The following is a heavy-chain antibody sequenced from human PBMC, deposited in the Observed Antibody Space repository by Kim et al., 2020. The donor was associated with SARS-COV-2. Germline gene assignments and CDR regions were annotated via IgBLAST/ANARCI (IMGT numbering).Heavy chain of an antibody. CDR3: AKDGLKIFGVVIIPVPTYFDY. J-gene: IGHJ4*02. Sequence: GGSLRLSCAASGFTFSSYAMSWVRQAPGKGLEWVSAISGSGGSTYYADSVKGRFTISRDNSKNTLYLQMNSLRAEDTAVYYCAKDGLKIFGVVIIPVPTYFDYWGQGALVTVSS. CDR1: GFTFSSYA. D-gene: IGHD3-3*01. V-gene: IGHV3-23*01. CDR2: ISGSGGST.